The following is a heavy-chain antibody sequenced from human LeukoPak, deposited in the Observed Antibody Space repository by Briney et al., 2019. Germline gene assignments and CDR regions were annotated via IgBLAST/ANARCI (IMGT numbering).Heavy chain of an antibody. D-gene: IGHD3-22*01. J-gene: IGHJ4*02. CDR3: ARRTGGYYDSRALFDY. Sequence: GESLKISCKGSGYSFTSYWIGWVRQMPGKGLEWMGIIYPGDSDTRYSPSFQGQVTISADKSISTAYLQWSSLKASDTAMYYCARRTGGYYDSRALFDYWGQGTLVTVSS. CDR1: GYSFTSYW. CDR2: IYPGDSDT. V-gene: IGHV5-51*01.